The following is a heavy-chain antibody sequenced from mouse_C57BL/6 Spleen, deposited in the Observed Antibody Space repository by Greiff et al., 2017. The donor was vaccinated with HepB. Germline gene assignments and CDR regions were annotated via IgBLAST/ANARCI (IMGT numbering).Heavy chain of an antibody. CDR1: GFTFSDYG. CDR2: ISSGSSTI. D-gene: IGHD1-1*01. J-gene: IGHJ2*01. Sequence: EVKLMESGGGLVKPGGSLKLSCAASGFTFSDYGMHWVRQAPEKGLEWVAYISSGSSTIYYADTVKGRFTISRDNAKNTLFLQMTSLRSEDTAMYYCARERDYYVSSWYFDYWGQGTTLTFSS. CDR3: ARERDYYVSSWYFDY. V-gene: IGHV5-17*01.